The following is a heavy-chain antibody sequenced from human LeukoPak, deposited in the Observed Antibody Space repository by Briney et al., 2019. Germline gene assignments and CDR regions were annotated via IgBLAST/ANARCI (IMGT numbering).Heavy chain of an antibody. CDR3: ARVPNWNYYYYYMDV. D-gene: IGHD1-20*01. Sequence: ASVKVSCKASGYTFTSYYMHWVRQAPGQGLEWMGLINPTGGSTGYAQKFQGRVTMTRDMSTSTDYMELSSLRSEDTAIYYCARVPNWNYYYYYMDVWGKGTTVTVSS. CDR1: GYTFTSYY. CDR2: INPTGGST. V-gene: IGHV1-46*01. J-gene: IGHJ6*03.